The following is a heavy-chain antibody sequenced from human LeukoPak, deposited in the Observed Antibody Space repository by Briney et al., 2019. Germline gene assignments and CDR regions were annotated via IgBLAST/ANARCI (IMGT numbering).Heavy chain of an antibody. CDR2: IYYSGST. CDR3: ARQGNSGYGHDY. V-gene: IGHV4-59*08. D-gene: IGHD5-12*01. Sequence: SETLSLTGTVSGGSISSYYWSWIRQPPGKGLEWIGDIYYSGSTNYNPSLKSRVTISVDTSKNQFSLKLSSVTAADTAVYYCARQGNSGYGHDYWGQGTLVTVSS. CDR1: GGSISSYY. J-gene: IGHJ4*02.